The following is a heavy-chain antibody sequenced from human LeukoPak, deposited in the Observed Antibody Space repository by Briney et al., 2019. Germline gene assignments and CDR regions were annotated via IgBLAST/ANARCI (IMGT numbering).Heavy chain of an antibody. V-gene: IGHV4-59*01. CDR2: IYYSGST. J-gene: IGHJ6*03. Sequence: PSETLSLTCTVSGGSISSYYWSWIRQPPGKGLEWIGYIYYSGSTNYNPSLKSRVTISVDTSKNQFSLKLSSVTAADTAVYYCARRTSGYRYYYYMDVWGKGTTVTVSS. D-gene: IGHD3-3*01. CDR1: GGSISSYY. CDR3: ARRTSGYRYYYYMDV.